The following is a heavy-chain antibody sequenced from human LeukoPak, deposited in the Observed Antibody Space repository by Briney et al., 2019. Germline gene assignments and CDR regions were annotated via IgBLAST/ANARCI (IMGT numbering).Heavy chain of an antibody. CDR3: AREGDEYCSSTSCYGEIDY. CDR2: ISYDGSNK. D-gene: IGHD2-2*01. J-gene: IGHJ4*02. Sequence: GGSLRLSCAASGFTFSSYAMHWVRQAPGKGLEWVAVISYDGSNKYYADSVKGRFTISRDNSKNTLYLQMNSLRAGDTAVYYCAREGDEYCSSTSCYGEIDYWGQGTLVTVSS. V-gene: IGHV3-30-3*01. CDR1: GFTFSSYA.